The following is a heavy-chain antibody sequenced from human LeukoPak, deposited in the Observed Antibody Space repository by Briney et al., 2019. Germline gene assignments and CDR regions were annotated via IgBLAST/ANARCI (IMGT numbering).Heavy chain of an antibody. CDR1: GFTFSRYG. J-gene: IGHJ4*02. D-gene: IGHD6-6*01. Sequence: TGGSLRLSCAASGFTFSRYGMNWVRQAPGKGLEWVSGISDSGATIYYADSVKGRFTISRDNSKNMPYLQMHSLRPEDTAIYYCAKIRAARPGYWGQGTLVTVSS. V-gene: IGHV3-23*01. CDR2: ISDSGATI. CDR3: AKIRAARPGY.